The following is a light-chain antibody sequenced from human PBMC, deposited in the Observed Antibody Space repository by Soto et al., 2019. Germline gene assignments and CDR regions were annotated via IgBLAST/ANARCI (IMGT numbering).Light chain of an antibody. CDR2: EVS. Sequence: QSALTQPPSASGSPGQSVTISCTGTSSYVGGYNYVSWYQQHPGKAPKLMIYEVSKRPSGVPDRFSGSKSGNTASLTVSGLQAEDKADYYCSSYAGSNNWVFGGGTKLTVL. V-gene: IGLV2-8*01. J-gene: IGLJ2*01. CDR3: SSYAGSNNWV. CDR1: SSYVGGYNY.